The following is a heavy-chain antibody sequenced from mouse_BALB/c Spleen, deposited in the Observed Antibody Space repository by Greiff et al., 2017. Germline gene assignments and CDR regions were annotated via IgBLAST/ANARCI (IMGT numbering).Heavy chain of an antibody. CDR2: INPSTGYT. D-gene: IGHD2-4*01. CDR1: GYTFTSYW. Sequence: QVQLQQSGAELAKPGASVKMSCKASGYTFTSYWMHWVKQRPGQGLEWIGYINPSTGYTEYNQKFKDKATLTADKSSSTAYMQLSSLTSEDSAVYYCASGSMITTRYFDVWGAGTTVTVSS. J-gene: IGHJ1*01. V-gene: IGHV1-7*01. CDR3: ASGSMITTRYFDV.